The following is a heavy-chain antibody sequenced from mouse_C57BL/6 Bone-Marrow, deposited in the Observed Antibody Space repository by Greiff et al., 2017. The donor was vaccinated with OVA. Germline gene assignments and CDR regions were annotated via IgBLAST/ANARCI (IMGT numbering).Heavy chain of an antibody. CDR1: GYTFTSYG. CDR2: IYPRSGNT. CDR3: APTPNYYGSSPNAMDY. V-gene: IGHV1-81*01. J-gene: IGHJ4*01. Sequence: QVQLKESGAELARPGASVKLSCKASGYTFTSYGISWVKQRTGQGLEWIGEIYPRSGNTYYNEKFKGKATLTADKSSSTAYMELRSLTSEDSAVYFCAPTPNYYGSSPNAMDYWGQGTSVTVSS. D-gene: IGHD1-1*01.